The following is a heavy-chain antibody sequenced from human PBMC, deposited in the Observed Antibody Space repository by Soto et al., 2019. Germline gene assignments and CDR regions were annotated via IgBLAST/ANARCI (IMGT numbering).Heavy chain of an antibody. CDR1: GFTFSSYS. D-gene: IGHD3-9*01. CDR2: ISSSSSYI. Sequence: GGSLRLSCAASGFTFSSYSMNWVRQAPGKGLEWVSSISSSSSYIYYADSVKGRFTISRDNAKNSLYLQMNSLRAEDTAVYYCARVPDYDILTGYLPHYYMDVWGKGTTVTVSS. CDR3: ARVPDYDILTGYLPHYYMDV. V-gene: IGHV3-21*01. J-gene: IGHJ6*03.